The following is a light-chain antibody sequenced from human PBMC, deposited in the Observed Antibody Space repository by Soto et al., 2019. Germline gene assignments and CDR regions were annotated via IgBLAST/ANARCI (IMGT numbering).Light chain of an antibody. V-gene: IGKV1-5*03. CDR3: QQYNSYLWT. Sequence: DIKMTLSPSTLSGSVGARVALTCLASQTISSWLAWYQQKPGKAPKLLIYKASTLKSGVPSRFSGSGSGTEFTLTISSLQPDDFATYYCQQYNSYLWTFGQGTKVDIK. CDR2: KAS. J-gene: IGKJ1*01. CDR1: QTISSW.